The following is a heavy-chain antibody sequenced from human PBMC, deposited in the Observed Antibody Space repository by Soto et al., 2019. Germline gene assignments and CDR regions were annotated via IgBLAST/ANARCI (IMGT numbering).Heavy chain of an antibody. V-gene: IGHV3-33*01. D-gene: IGHD2-15*01. CDR2: IWSDGSNK. J-gene: IGHJ4*02. CDR3: ARDPYCSDGSCFGFDY. Sequence: QVQLVESGGGVVQPGMSLRLSCAASVFPFNTFGMHWFRQAPGKGLEWVAVIWSDGSNKYYADSVKGRFTVSRDNSKNTVDLQMNSLRAEDTALYYCARDPYCSDGSCFGFDYWGQGTLVTVSS. CDR1: VFPFNTFG.